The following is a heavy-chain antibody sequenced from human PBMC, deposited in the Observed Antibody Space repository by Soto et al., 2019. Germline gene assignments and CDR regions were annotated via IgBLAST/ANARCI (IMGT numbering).Heavy chain of an antibody. V-gene: IGHV1-8*01. J-gene: IGHJ5*02. CDR1: GYTFTSYD. D-gene: IGHD3-3*01. CDR3: ARGPMNFEYYDFWSGYYRFDP. Sequence: ASVKVSCKASGYTFTSYDINWVRQATGQGLEWMGWMNPNSGNTGYAQKLQGRVTMTRNTSTSTAYMELSSLRSEDTAVYYCARGPMNFEYYDFWSGYYRFDPWGQGTLVTVSS. CDR2: MNPNSGNT.